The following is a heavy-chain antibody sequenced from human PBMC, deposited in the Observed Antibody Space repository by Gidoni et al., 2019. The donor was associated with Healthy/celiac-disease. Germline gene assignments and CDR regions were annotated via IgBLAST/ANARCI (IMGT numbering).Heavy chain of an antibody. CDR2: IIPILGIA. D-gene: IGHD3-10*01. V-gene: IGHV1-69*04. CDR1: GGTFSSYA. J-gene: IGHJ6*02. CDR3: ARVYVPSITMVRGVTPDV. Sequence: QVQLVQSGAEVKKPGSSVKVSCKASGGTFSSYAISWVRQAPGQGLEWMGRIIPILGIANYAQKFQGRVTITADKSTSTAYMELSSLRSEDTAVYYCARVYVPSITMVRGVTPDVWGQGTTVTVSS.